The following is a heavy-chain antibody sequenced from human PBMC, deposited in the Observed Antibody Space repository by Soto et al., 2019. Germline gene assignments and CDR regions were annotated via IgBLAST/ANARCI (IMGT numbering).Heavy chain of an antibody. CDR1: GFTFSSYA. J-gene: IGHJ6*02. D-gene: IGHD3-10*01. CDR3: ARETSMVPGAPYGMDV. Sequence: GGSLRLACSASGFTFSSYAMNWVRQRPGEGLEWVSYISSSSSSIYYADSVKGRFTISRDNAKNSLYLQMNSLRAEDTAVYYCARETSMVPGAPYGMDVWLQVTTVT. V-gene: IGHV3-48*01. CDR2: ISSSSSSI.